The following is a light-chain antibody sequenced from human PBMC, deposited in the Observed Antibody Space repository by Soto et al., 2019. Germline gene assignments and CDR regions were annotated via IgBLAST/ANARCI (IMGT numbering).Light chain of an antibody. Sequence: DIVMTQSPATLSVSPGERATLSCRASRTVSTNLAWYQQKPGQAPRLLIYYTSTRATGIPARFSGSGSGKEFTLTISSLQSEDFAVYYYQQYNNWPPGATFGPGTKVEIK. CDR2: YTS. CDR3: QQYNNWPPGAT. V-gene: IGKV3-15*01. CDR1: RTVSTN. J-gene: IGKJ3*01.